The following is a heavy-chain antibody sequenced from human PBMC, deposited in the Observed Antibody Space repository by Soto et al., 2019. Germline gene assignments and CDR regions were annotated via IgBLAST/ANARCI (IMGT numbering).Heavy chain of an antibody. Sequence: LRGSRAASLLTLSSNYMSWVRQAAGKGPQWVSVIYIAGSTYYANSVMGRFTISRDNSPNMQYLQMSSLTDEDTAVYYCARARVPEYICAIFLDIWGQEALVTVS. CDR2: IYIAGST. D-gene: IGHD3-3*01. CDR1: LLTLSSNY. V-gene: IGHV3-53*01. J-gene: IGHJ4*02. CDR3: ARARVPEYICAIFLDI.